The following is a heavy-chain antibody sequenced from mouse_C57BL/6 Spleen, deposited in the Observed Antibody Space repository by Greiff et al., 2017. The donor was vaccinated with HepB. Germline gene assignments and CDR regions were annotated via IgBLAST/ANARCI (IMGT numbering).Heavy chain of an antibody. CDR1: GYTFTDYY. Sequence: EVQLQESGPVLVKPGASVKMSCKASGYTFTDYYMNWVKQSHGKSLEWIGVINPYNGGTSYNQKFKGKATLTVDKSSSTAYMELNSLTSEDSAVYYGAREKLYYGSSRGYFDVWGTGTTVTVSS. CDR3: AREKLYYGSSRGYFDV. CDR2: INPYNGGT. D-gene: IGHD1-1*01. J-gene: IGHJ1*03. V-gene: IGHV1-19*01.